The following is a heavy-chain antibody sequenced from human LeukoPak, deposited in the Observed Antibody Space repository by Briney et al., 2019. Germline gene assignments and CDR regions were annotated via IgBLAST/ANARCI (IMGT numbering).Heavy chain of an antibody. CDR3: AREDHSSGWYYFDY. D-gene: IGHD6-19*01. CDR2: IYSGGST. CDR1: GFTVSSNY. Sequence: GGSLRLSCAASGFTVSSNYMSWVRQAPGKGLVWVSVIYSGGSTYYADSVKGRFTISRHNSKNTLYLQMNSLRAEDTAVYYCAREDHSSGWYYFDYWGQGTLVTVSS. J-gene: IGHJ4*02. V-gene: IGHV3-53*04.